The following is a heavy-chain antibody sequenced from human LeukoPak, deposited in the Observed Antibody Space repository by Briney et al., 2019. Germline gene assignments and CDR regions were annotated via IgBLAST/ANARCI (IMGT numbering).Heavy chain of an antibody. CDR3: ARHAPGYSSSWYPLGAFDI. CDR2: ICHSGST. CDR1: GYSISSGYY. Sequence: TSETLSLTCAVSGYSISSGYYWGWIRQPPGKGLEWIGSICHSGSTYYNPSLKSRVTISVDTSKNQFSLKLSSVTAADTAVYYCARHAPGYSSSWYPLGAFDIWGQGTMVTVSS. V-gene: IGHV4-38-2*01. J-gene: IGHJ3*02. D-gene: IGHD6-13*01.